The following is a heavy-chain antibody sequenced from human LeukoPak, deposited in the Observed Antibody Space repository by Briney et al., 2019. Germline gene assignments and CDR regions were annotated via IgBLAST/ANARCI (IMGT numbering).Heavy chain of an antibody. Sequence: TGGSLRLSCAVSGFTVSNNYMSWVRQAPGRGLEWISVIYNGDNTDYADSVRGRFTISRDNSEITLYLQMNSLTAEDTAVYYCASISRSVNQPFDYWGQGTLVTVST. J-gene: IGHJ4*02. CDR2: IYNGDNT. D-gene: IGHD1-14*01. V-gene: IGHV3-66*01. CDR1: GFTVSNNY. CDR3: ASISRSVNQPFDY.